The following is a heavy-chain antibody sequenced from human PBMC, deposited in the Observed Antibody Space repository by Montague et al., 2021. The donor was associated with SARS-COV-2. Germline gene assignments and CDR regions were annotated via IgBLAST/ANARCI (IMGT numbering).Heavy chain of an antibody. CDR2: ISNGGRT. CDR3: ARHRRDDVVTYYPDF. Sequence: SETLSLTCSVSGGSFDSDNFFWGWIRQPPGKRLEWIGVISNGGRTFDNPSLKSRVTISVNTSRNQLSLNVKSVTAADTAVYYCARHRRDDVVTYYPDFWGQGSLVTVSS. J-gene: IGHJ4*02. CDR1: GGSFDSDNFF. D-gene: IGHD3-10*01. V-gene: IGHV4-39*01.